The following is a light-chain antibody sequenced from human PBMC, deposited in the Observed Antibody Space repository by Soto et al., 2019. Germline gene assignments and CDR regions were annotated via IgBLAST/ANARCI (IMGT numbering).Light chain of an antibody. CDR3: QQYGSSPGWT. CDR1: QSVSSSY. Sequence: EMVLTQSPGTLSLSPGERATLSCRASQSVSSSYLAWYQQRPGQDPRLLIYGASSRATGIPDRFSGSGSGTDFTLTISRLEREDFAVYYCQQYGSSPGWTFGQGTKLEI. J-gene: IGKJ1*01. CDR2: GAS. V-gene: IGKV3-20*01.